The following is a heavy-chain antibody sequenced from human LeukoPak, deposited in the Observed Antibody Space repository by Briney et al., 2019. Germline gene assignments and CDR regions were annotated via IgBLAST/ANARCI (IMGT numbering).Heavy chain of an antibody. CDR1: GGSVSSGGYY. CDR3: ARVHGARWYFDY. D-gene: IGHD3-10*01. Sequence: SETLSLTCTVSGGSVSSGGYYWSWIRQPPGKGLEWIAYIYYSGSTYYNPSLKSRVTISVDRSKNQFSLKLSSVTAADTAVYYCARVHGARWYFDYWGQGTLVTVSS. CDR2: IYYSGST. V-gene: IGHV4-61*08. J-gene: IGHJ4*02.